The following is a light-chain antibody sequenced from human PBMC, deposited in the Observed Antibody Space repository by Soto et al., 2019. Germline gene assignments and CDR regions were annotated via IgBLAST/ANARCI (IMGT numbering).Light chain of an antibody. J-gene: IGKJ2*01. CDR2: DAS. CDR1: QSVNSY. V-gene: IGKV3-11*01. CDR3: QQRSNWPT. Sequence: EIVLTQSPATLSLSPGERATLSCRASQSVNSYLAWYQQKPGQAPRLLIYDASNRATGIPARFSGSGSGTDFTLTISSLDPEDFAFYYCQQRSNWPTFGQGTKLEIK.